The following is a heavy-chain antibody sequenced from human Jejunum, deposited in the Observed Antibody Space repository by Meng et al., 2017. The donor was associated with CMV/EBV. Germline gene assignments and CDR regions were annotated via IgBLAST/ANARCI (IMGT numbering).Heavy chain of an antibody. CDR2: INHSGSA. J-gene: IGHJ4*02. CDR1: GGAFSGYY. D-gene: IGHD2-2*01. V-gene: IGHV4-34*01. Sequence: GGAFSGYYWSWSRQSPGQGLEWIGQINHSGSASYNPSLRRRVTISEDTSKNQFSLRLTSVTAADTAIYYCARKYCGSSNCYPFDYWGQGERVTVSS. CDR3: ARKYCGSSNCYPFDY.